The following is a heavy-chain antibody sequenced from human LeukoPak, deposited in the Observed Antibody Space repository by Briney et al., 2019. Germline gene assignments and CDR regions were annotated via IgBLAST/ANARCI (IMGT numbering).Heavy chain of an antibody. CDR2: TSSDGSST. J-gene: IGHJ4*02. CDR3: ERDSDAGFDY. CDR1: GFTFSRFW. V-gene: IGHV3-74*01. Sequence: GGSLRLSCAASGFTFSRFWMHWVRRAPGKGLVWVARTSSDGSSTVYADSVKGRFTISRDNAKKTLYLQMNSLRAEDTAIYYCERDSDAGFDYWGQGTLVTVSS.